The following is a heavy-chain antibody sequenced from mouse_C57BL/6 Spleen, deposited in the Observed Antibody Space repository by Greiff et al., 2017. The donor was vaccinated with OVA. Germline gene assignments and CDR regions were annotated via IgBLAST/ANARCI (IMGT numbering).Heavy chain of an antibody. CDR2: IDPSASCT. J-gene: IGHJ1*03. CDR3: ARSLLRSSVDG. D-gene: IGHD1-2*01. V-gene: IGHV1-59*01. CDR1: GYTFTSYW. Sequence: QVQLQQPGAELVRPGTSVKLSCKASGYTFTSYWMHWVKQRPGQGLEWIGVIDPSASCTNYNQKFKGKATLTVDTSSSTAYMQLSSLTSEDSAVYYCARSLLRSSVDGWGKGTTVTVSA.